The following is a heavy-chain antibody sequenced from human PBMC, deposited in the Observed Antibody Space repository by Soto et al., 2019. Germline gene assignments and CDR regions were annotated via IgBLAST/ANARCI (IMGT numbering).Heavy chain of an antibody. D-gene: IGHD3-16*02. Sequence: QVQLQQWGAGLLKPSETLSLTCAVYGGSFSGYYWSWIRQPPGKGLEWIGEINHSGSTNYNPSLKSRVTISVDTSKNQLSLKLSSVTAADTAVYYCARSGGYRRPGDYWGQGTLVTVSS. V-gene: IGHV4-34*01. CDR2: INHSGST. J-gene: IGHJ4*02. CDR1: GGSFSGYY. CDR3: ARSGGYRRPGDY.